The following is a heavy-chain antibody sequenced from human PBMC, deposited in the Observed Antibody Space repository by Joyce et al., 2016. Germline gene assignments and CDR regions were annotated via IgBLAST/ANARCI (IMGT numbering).Heavy chain of an antibody. D-gene: IGHD5-24*01. CDR2: IYYTGST. CDR3: ARVVEGGDNSDWFDP. CDR1: GGFISSHTNY. V-gene: IGHV4-39*07. Sequence: QLQLQESGPGLVKPSETLSLNWPVSGGFISSHTNYWAWIRQSPGKGLEWLGNIYYTGSTYYNPSLESRVTISVDTAKNQFSLKLKSLTAADTAVYYCARVVEGGDNSDWFDPWGQGTLVTVSS. J-gene: IGHJ5*02.